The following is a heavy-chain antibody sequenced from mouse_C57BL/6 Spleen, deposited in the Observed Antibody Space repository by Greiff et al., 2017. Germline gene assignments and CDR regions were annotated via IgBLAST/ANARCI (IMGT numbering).Heavy chain of an antibody. D-gene: IGHD4-1*01. CDR3: ARAWEWVAYFGY. V-gene: IGHV7-3*01. J-gene: IGHJ2*01. CDR2: IRNKANGYTS. CDR1: GFTFTDYY. Sequence: EVHLVQSGGGLVQPGGSLSLSCAASGFTFTDYYMSWVRQPPGKALEWLGFIRNKANGYTSEYSASVKGRFTISRDNSQSILYLQMNALRAEDSATYYCARAWEWVAYFGYWGQGTTLTVSS.